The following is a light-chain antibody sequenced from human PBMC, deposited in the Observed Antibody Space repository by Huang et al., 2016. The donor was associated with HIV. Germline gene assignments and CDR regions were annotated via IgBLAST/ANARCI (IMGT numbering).Light chain of an antibody. V-gene: IGKV3-20*01. Sequence: EVVLTQSPGTLSLSPGERGTLSCRASESVTSSHLAWYQQKPGQAPRLLIYCASARATGIPDRFVGSGSGTGFTLTISRLEAEDSATYYCQQYGISPWTFGQGTKVEIK. CDR1: ESVTSSH. CDR3: QQYGISPWT. CDR2: CAS. J-gene: IGKJ1*01.